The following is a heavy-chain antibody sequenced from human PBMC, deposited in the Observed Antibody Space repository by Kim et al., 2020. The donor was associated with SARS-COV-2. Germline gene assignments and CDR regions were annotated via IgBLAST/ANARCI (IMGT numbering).Heavy chain of an antibody. CDR3: ARGPLTNWRGSYYFDY. Sequence: SVKVSCKASGGTFSSYAISWVRQAPGQGLEWMGGIIPIFGTANYAQKFQGRVTITADESTSTAYMELSSLRSEDTAVYYCARGPLTNWRGSYYFDYWGQGTLVTVSS. J-gene: IGHJ4*02. V-gene: IGHV1-69*13. CDR1: GGTFSSYA. D-gene: IGHD3-3*01. CDR2: IIPIFGTA.